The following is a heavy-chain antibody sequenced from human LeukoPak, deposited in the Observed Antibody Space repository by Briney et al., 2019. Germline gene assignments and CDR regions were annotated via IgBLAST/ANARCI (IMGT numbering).Heavy chain of an antibody. V-gene: IGHV3-53*01. Sequence: GGSLRLSCAASGFTVSSNYMSWVRQAPGKGLEWVSVIYSGGSTYYADSVKGRFTISRDNSQNTLYLQMNSLRAEDTAVYYCARAPGRPSRFDYWGQGTLVTVSS. CDR3: ARAPGRPSRFDY. D-gene: IGHD2-2*01. CDR2: IYSGGST. J-gene: IGHJ4*02. CDR1: GFTVSSNY.